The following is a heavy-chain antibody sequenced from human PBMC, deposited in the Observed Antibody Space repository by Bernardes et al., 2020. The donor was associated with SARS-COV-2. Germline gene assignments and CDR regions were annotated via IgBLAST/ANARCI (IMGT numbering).Heavy chain of an antibody. CDR3: ASCGSPAESGWYFDL. Sequence: AETLSLTCAVYGVSFTGYYCNWLRQPPGKGLEWIGGINRSGSTNYNPYLKSRVTLSVDTSKNQFSLKMKSVTAADTAVYYCASCGSPAESGWYFDLWGRGTLVTV. V-gene: IGHV4-34*01. CDR1: GVSFTGYY. D-gene: IGHD2-15*01. CDR2: INRSGST. J-gene: IGHJ2*01.